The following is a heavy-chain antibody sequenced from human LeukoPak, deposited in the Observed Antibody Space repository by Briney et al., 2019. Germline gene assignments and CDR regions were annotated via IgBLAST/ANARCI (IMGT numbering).Heavy chain of an antibody. D-gene: IGHD3-3*01. CDR1: GGSISSYY. J-gene: IGHJ4*02. V-gene: IGHV4-59*08. CDR2: IYYSGST. Sequence: PSETLSLTCTVSGGSISSYYWSWIRQPPGKGLEWIGYIYYSGSTNYNPSLKSRVTISVDTSKNQFSLKLSSVTAADTVVYYCASTPRSGDFWSGYYDWGQGTLVTVSS. CDR3: ASTPRSGDFWSGYYD.